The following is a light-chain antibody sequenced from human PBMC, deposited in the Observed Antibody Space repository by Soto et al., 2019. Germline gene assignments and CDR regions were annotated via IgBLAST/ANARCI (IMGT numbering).Light chain of an antibody. CDR1: SSNIGSNY. Sequence: QSLLTQPPSASGTPGQRVTISCSGSSSNIGSNYVYWYQQLPGTAPKLLIYRNNQRPSGVPDRFSGSKSGTSASLAISGLRSEDEADYYCAVWDDSLSGFYVFGTGTKLTVL. CDR2: RNN. J-gene: IGLJ1*01. V-gene: IGLV1-47*01. CDR3: AVWDDSLSGFYV.